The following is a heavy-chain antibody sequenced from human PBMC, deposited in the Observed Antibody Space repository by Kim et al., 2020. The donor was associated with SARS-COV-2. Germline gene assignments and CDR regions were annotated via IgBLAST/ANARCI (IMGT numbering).Heavy chain of an antibody. V-gene: IGHV3-9*01. CDR2: ISWNSGSI. CDR1: GFTFGDYA. Sequence: GGSLRLSCAASGFTFGDYAMHWVRQAPGKGLEWVSGISWNSGSIGYADSVKGRFTISRDNAKNSLYLQMNSLRAEDTALYYCAKAGLGSGSYTGRYFDYWGQGTLVTVSS. CDR3: AKAGLGSGSYTGRYFDY. J-gene: IGHJ4*02. D-gene: IGHD3-10*01.